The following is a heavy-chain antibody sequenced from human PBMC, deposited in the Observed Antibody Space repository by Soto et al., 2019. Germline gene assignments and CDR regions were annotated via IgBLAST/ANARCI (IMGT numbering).Heavy chain of an antibody. Sequence: PSETLSLTCTVSGGSVSSGSYYWSWIRQPPGKGLEWIGYIYYSGSTNYNPSLKSRVTISVDTSKNQFSLKLSSVTAADTAVYYCAREDGSGYDLSFDYSGQATLVTVSS. CDR1: GGSVSSGSYY. CDR3: AREDGSGYDLSFDY. J-gene: IGHJ4*02. CDR2: IYYSGST. D-gene: IGHD2-2*01. V-gene: IGHV4-61*01.